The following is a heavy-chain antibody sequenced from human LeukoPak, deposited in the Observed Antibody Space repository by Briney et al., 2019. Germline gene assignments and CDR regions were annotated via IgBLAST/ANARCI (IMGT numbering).Heavy chain of an antibody. V-gene: IGHV3-23*01. CDR1: RFASSNYA. J-gene: IGHJ4*02. CDR2: ISDDGWT. CDR3: AKECDYGNTSHMPCY. D-gene: IGHD4-11*01. Sequence: GGSLRLSCAVSRFASSNYAISWVRQAPGKGLEWVSTISDDGWTEYADSVRGRFAISRETATNTVYLQMNSLRVDDTAVYYCAKECDYGNTSHMPCYWGQGTLVTVSS.